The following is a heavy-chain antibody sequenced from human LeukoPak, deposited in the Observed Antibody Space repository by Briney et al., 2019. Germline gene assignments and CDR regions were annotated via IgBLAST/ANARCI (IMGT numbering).Heavy chain of an antibody. CDR3: ARGGWQTTGWYADH. CDR1: GDTFGNYD. V-gene: IGHV1-69*13. CDR2: ILPVASRP. D-gene: IGHD6-19*01. Sequence: SVKVSCKASGDTFGNYDFAWVRLAPGQGLEWLGGILPVASRPDYAQSFQDRITITADESTSTVSMELTSLRSDDTAVYYCARGGWQTTGWYADHWGQETLVTVAS. J-gene: IGHJ5*02.